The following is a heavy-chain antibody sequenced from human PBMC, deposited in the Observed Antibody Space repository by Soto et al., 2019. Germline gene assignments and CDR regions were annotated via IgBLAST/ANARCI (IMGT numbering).Heavy chain of an antibody. V-gene: IGHV1-3*01. CDR3: ARFIGGAYGMDV. CDR1: GYTFSTYA. D-gene: IGHD2-15*01. Sequence: QVQLVQSGAEVKKPGASVKVSCKASGYTFSTYAMHWVRQAPGQRLEWMGWITAVNGNTKYSQKYQGRVTITRDTSASTAYMELSSLRSEDTAVFYCARFIGGAYGMDVWGQGTTVTVSS. J-gene: IGHJ6*02. CDR2: ITAVNGNT.